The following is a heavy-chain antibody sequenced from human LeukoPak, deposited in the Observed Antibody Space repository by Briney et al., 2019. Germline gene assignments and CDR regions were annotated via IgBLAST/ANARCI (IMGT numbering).Heavy chain of an antibody. J-gene: IGHJ6*02. CDR2: ISIDGSST. V-gene: IGHV3-74*01. CDR1: GFTFSSYW. CDR3: ARDPYCSSTSCYYYYGMDV. Sequence: PPGGSLRLSCAASGFTFSSYWMHWVRQAPGKGLVWVSRISIDGSSTIYADSVKGRFTISRDNSKNTLYLQMNSLRAEDTAVYYCARDPYCSSTSCYYYYGMDVWGQGTTVTVSS. D-gene: IGHD2-2*01.